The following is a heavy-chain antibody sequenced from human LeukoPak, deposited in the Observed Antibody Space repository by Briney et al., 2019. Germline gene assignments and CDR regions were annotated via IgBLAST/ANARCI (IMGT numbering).Heavy chain of an antibody. D-gene: IGHD3/OR15-3a*01. CDR3: ARDLRKSADYYFDY. V-gene: IGHV3-30*04. CDR2: ISFDGRDK. Sequence: PGKSLRLSCAASGLIFNNNAIHWVRQAPGKGLEWVAVISFDGRDKHHADSVKGRFTISRDNSKNTLYLQMSSLRVEDTAMYYCARDLRKSADYYFDYWGQGTLVTVSS. J-gene: IGHJ4*02. CDR1: GLIFNNNA.